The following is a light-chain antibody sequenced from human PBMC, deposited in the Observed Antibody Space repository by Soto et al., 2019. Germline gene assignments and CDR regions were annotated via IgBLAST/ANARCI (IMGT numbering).Light chain of an antibody. Sequence: DIQMTQSPSTLSASIGDRVTITCRASQSISTWLAWYQQKPGTAPKLLIYKASTLESGVPSRFSGSRSGTEFTLTVSSLLPDHFATYYCQQYNDSFPYTFGQGTKLEIK. CDR2: KAS. V-gene: IGKV1-5*03. CDR1: QSISTW. CDR3: QQYNDSFPYT. J-gene: IGKJ2*01.